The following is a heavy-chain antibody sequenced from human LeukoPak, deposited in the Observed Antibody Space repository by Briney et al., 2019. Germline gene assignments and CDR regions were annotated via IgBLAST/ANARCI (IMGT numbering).Heavy chain of an antibody. CDR2: IKQDGSEK. Sequence: GGSLRLSCAASGFTFSSYWMSWVRQAPGKGLEWVANIKQDGSEKYYVDSVKGRFTISRDNSKNTLYLQMNSLRAEDTAVYYCARVGWRVDTAMGDGGWFDPWGQGTLVTVSS. CDR3: ARVGWRVDTAMGDGGWFDP. CDR1: GFTFSSYW. V-gene: IGHV3-7*03. D-gene: IGHD5-18*01. J-gene: IGHJ5*02.